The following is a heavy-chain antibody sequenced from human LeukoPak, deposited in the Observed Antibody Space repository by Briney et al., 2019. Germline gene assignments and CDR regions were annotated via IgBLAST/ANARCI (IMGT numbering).Heavy chain of an antibody. J-gene: IGHJ4*02. D-gene: IGHD6-13*01. V-gene: IGHV5-51*01. CDR1: GYSFTSYW. CDR2: IYPGDSHP. Sequence: GESLQISCKGSGYSFTSYWIGWVRQMPGKGLEWMGIIYPGDSHPSYSPSFQGQVTISADKSISTAYLQWSSLKASDTAMYYCARSDSSSWYLGYFDYWGQGTLVTVSS. CDR3: ARSDSSSWYLGYFDY.